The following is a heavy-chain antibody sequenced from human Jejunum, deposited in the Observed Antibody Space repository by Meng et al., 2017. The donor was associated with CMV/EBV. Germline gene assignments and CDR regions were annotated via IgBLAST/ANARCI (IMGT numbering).Heavy chain of an antibody. Sequence: NSAMSWVRQAPGKGLEWVSFVGVSGSTTYYADSVRGRFTISRDNSDNMLYLQMNSLRGEDTAVYYCAKGFTTFGLVIPFLYYGMDVWGQGTTVTV. CDR3: AKGFTTFGLVIPFLYYGMDV. D-gene: IGHD3/OR15-3a*01. V-gene: IGHV3-23*01. CDR1: NSA. CDR2: VGVSGSTT. J-gene: IGHJ6*02.